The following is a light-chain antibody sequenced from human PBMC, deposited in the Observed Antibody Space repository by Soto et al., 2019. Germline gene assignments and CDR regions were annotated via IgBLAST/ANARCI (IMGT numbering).Light chain of an antibody. V-gene: IGKV3-15*01. CDR1: QTVSDN. J-gene: IGKJ2*01. Sequence: EIVLMQSPAILSASPGERATLSCRASQTVSDNLAWYQQKPGQSPRLLIYGASTRATDIPVRFSGSGSGTEFTLTISSLQSEDFAVYYCQQYNIWPPLYTFGQGTKL. CDR2: GAS. CDR3: QQYNIWPPLYT.